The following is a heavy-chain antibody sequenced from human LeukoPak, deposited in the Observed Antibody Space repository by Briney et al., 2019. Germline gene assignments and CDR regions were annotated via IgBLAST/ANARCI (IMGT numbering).Heavy chain of an antibody. CDR3: ARGRSSDY. J-gene: IGHJ4*02. CDR2: IYDSGST. V-gene: IGHV4-31*03. CDR1: GGSISSGGYY. Sequence: SETLSLTCTVSGGSISSGGYYWSWIRQHPGKGLEWIGYIYDSGSTYYNPSLKSRVTIPVDTSKNQFSLKLSSVTAADTAVYYCARGRSSDYWGQGTLVTVSS. D-gene: IGHD6-6*01.